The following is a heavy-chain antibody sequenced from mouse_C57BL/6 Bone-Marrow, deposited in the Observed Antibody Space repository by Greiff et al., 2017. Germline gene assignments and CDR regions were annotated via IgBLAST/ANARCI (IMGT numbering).Heavy chain of an antibody. CDR3: ARIGDGYYPAWFAY. D-gene: IGHD2-3*01. J-gene: IGHJ3*01. CDR2: IYPGDGDT. V-gene: IGHV1-80*01. Sequence: QVQLQPSGAELVKPGASVKISCKASGYAFSSYWMNWVKQRPGKGLEWIGQIYPGDGDTNYNGKFKGKATLTADKSSSTAYMQLSSLTSEDSAVYFCARIGDGYYPAWFAYWGQGTLVTVSA. CDR1: GYAFSSYW.